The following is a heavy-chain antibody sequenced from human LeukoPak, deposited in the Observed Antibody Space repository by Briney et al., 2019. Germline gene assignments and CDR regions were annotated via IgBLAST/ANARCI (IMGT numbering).Heavy chain of an antibody. CDR3: ARASEYSYGRYYYYYYYMDV. V-gene: IGHV3-21*01. CDR2: ISSSSSYI. CDR1: GFSFSSHG. D-gene: IGHD5-18*01. J-gene: IGHJ6*03. Sequence: GGSLRLSCAASGFSFSSHGMSWVRQAPGKGLEWVSSISSSSSYIYYADSVKGRFTISRDSAKNSLYLQMNSLRAEDTAVYYCARASEYSYGRYYYYYYYMDVWGKGTTVTISS.